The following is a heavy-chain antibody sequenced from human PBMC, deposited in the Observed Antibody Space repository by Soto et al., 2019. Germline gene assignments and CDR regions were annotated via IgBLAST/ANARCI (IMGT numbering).Heavy chain of an antibody. CDR2: IFSNDEK. CDR3: ARLLIAARNFDY. D-gene: IGHD6-6*01. CDR1: GFSLSNARMG. V-gene: IGHV2-26*01. Sequence: SGPTLVNPTDTLMLTCTVSGFSLSNARMGVSWIRQPPGKALEWLAHIFSNDEKSYSTSLKSRLTISKDTSKSQVVLTMTNMDPVDTATYYCARLLIAARNFDYWGQGTLVTVSS. J-gene: IGHJ4*02.